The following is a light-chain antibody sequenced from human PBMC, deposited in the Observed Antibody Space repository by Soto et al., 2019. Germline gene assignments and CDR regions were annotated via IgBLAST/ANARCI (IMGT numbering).Light chain of an antibody. CDR2: GAS. CDR1: QSVSSNY. CDR3: QQYGSSPRT. Sequence: IVLTQSPGTLSLSPGERATLCCRASQSVSSNYLAWYQQKPGQGPRLLIFGASSRLTGIPDRFSGSGSGTDFTLTISRLEPEDVGVYYCQQYGSSPRTFGQGTKVELK. V-gene: IGKV3-20*01. J-gene: IGKJ2*02.